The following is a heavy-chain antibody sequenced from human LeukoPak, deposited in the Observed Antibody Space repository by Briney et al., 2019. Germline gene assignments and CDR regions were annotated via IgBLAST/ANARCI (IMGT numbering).Heavy chain of an antibody. CDR1: GFTFSNAW. J-gene: IGHJ4*02. CDR2: IKSKTDGGTT. V-gene: IGHV3-15*01. CDR3: TTGGRDRVRGVISYFDY. D-gene: IGHD3-10*01. Sequence: GSLRLSCAASGFTFSNAWMSWVRQAPGKGLEWVGRIKSKTDGGTTDYAAPVKGRFTISRDDSKNTLYLQMNSLKTEDTAVYYCTTGGRDRVRGVISYFDYWGQGTLVTVSS.